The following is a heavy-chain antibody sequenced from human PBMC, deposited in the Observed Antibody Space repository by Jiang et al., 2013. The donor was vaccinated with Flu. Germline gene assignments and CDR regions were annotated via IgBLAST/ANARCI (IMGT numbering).Heavy chain of an antibody. Sequence: EWVGRIISRKDGERTDYAAPVKGRFTISRDDSKDTLYLQMNSLSIEDTAMYYCSTGYSSAWHDGYWGQGTLVTVSS. D-gene: IGHD1-1*01. CDR2: IISRKDGERT. V-gene: IGHV3-15*07. J-gene: IGHJ4*02. CDR3: STGYSSAWHDGY.